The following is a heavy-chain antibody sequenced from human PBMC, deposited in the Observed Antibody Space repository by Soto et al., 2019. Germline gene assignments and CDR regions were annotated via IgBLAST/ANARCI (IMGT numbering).Heavy chain of an antibody. CDR3: ARLPSVVRAVAGAFAI. V-gene: IGHV4-59*01. J-gene: IGHJ3*02. CDR1: GVSINNYY. Sequence: PSENLSLTCTVPGVSINNYYWSWIRQPPGKGLEWIGHIYYRGSTNYNPSLKSRVTIPVDTSENQFSLKLSYVSAADTAVYYCARLPSVVRAVAGAFAICGQGTMVIVSS. D-gene: IGHD3-10*01. CDR2: IYYRGST.